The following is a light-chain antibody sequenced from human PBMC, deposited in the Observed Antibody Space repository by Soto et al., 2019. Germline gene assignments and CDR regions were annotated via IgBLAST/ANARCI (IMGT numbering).Light chain of an antibody. CDR1: SSEVGAYNY. CDR3: CSHTTSNTFV. V-gene: IGLV2-14*01. CDR2: HVT. J-gene: IGLJ1*01. Sequence: QSVLTRAASVSGFLGEAIPISCSGNSSEVGAYNYVSWYQQYPGKAPKLMIYHVTDRPSGVSNRFSGSKSGNTASLTISGLQAEDEADYYCCSHTTSNTFVFGTGTKVTVL.